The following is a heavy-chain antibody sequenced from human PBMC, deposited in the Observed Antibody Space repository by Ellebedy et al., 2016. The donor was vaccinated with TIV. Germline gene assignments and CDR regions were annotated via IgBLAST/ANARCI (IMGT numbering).Heavy chain of an antibody. CDR1: GYTFTSYG. Sequence: ASVKVSCKASGYTFTSYGISWVRQPPGQGLEWMGWISAYNGNTNYAQKLQGRVTMTTDTSTSTAYMELRSLRSDDTAVYYCARSDYGDYWFDPWGQGTLVTVSS. J-gene: IGHJ5*02. CDR2: ISAYNGNT. V-gene: IGHV1-18*01. CDR3: ARSDYGDYWFDP. D-gene: IGHD4-17*01.